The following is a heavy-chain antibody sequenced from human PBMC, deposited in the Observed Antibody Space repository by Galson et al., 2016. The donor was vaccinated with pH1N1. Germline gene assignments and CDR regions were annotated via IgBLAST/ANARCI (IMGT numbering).Heavy chain of an antibody. CDR1: GYSVTRYY. CDR3: ARRDYFDY. CDR2: IDPSDGTT. Sequence: SVKVSCKASGYSVTRYYMHWVRQAPGQGLEWMGIIDPSDGTTTYSQKFRGRITMTRDTPTNSVYMELSRLTSDDTAVYYCARRDYFDYWGQGTLITVSS. V-gene: IGHV1-46*01. J-gene: IGHJ4*02.